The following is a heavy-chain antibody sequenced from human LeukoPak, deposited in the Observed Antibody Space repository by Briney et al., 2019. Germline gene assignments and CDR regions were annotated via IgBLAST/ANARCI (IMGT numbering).Heavy chain of an antibody. V-gene: IGHV3-30*18. CDR2: ISYDGSNK. J-gene: IGHJ4*02. CDR3: AKDLYSSGWYGADFDY. D-gene: IGHD6-19*01. CDR1: GFTFSSYG. Sequence: GGSLRLSCAASGFTFSSYGMHWVRQAPCKGLEWVAFISYDGSNKYYADSVKGRFTISRDNSKNTLYLQMNSLRAEDTAVYYCAKDLYSSGWYGADFDYWGQGTLVTVSS.